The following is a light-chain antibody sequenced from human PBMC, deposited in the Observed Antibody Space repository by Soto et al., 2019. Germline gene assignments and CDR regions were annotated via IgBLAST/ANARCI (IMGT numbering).Light chain of an antibody. CDR2: GAS. J-gene: IGKJ1*01. V-gene: IGKV3-20*01. CDR3: PKYGSSPRT. CDR1: QSVSSNF. Sequence: EIVLTQSPGTLSLSPGERATLPCRASQSVSSNFLAWYQQKPGQAPRLLIYGASSRATGIPDRFSGSGSGTASTIHNSTLEPADFDASSCPKYGSSPRTFGQGTKVEIK.